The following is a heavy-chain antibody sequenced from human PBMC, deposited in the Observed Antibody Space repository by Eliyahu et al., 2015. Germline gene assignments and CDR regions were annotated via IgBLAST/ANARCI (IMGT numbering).Heavy chain of an antibody. CDR1: GFSLTSSGKC. CDR3: ARIRDYDQGYYFMDV. CDR2: IEWDDDK. Sequence: QVTLRESGPALVKPTETLTLTCSFSGFSLTSSGKCVSWLRQPPGKALEWLALIEWDDDKYYNTSLKTRLTISKDTSKNQVVLTMTNMDPVDTATYYCARIRDYDQGYYFMDVWGKGTTVTVSS. J-gene: IGHJ6*04. D-gene: IGHD3-3*01. V-gene: IGHV2-70*01.